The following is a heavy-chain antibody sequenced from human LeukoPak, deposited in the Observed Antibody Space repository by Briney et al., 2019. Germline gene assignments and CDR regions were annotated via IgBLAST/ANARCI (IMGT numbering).Heavy chain of an antibody. D-gene: IGHD1-26*01. CDR2: INREGNEK. CDR1: GFAFSDYW. J-gene: IGHJ4*02. V-gene: IGHV3-7*01. CDR3: ARVGTWELQRVFDF. Sequence: LAGGSLRLSCATFGFAFSDYWMTWVRQVPGKGLEWVANINREGNEKYYVDSVKGRFTISRDNAKNSVDLQMDSLRVEDTAVYHCARVGTWELQRVFDFWGQGTLVTVSS.